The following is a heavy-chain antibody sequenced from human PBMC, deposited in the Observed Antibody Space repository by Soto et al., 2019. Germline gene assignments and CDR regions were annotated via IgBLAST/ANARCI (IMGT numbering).Heavy chain of an antibody. CDR1: GFTFSNAW. D-gene: IGHD3-16*01. CDR2: IKSKTDGGTK. CDR3: TTYECLNAFDI. Sequence: GGSLRLSCAASGFTFSNAWMSWVRQAPGKGLEWVGRIKSKTDGGTKDYAAPVKGRFTISRDDSKNTLYLQMNSLKTEDTAVYYCTTYECLNAFDIWGQGTMVTVSS. J-gene: IGHJ3*02. V-gene: IGHV3-15*01.